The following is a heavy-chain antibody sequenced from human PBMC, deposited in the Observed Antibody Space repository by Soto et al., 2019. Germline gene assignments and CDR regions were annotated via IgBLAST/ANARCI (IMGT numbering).Heavy chain of an antibody. CDR1: GYTFTSYG. CDR3: ARGVLGVPAAMFDYYYMDV. CDR2: ISAYNGNT. J-gene: IGHJ6*03. D-gene: IGHD2-2*01. Sequence: QVQLVQSGAEVKKPGASVKVSCKASGYTFTSYGISWVRQAPGQGLEWMGWISAYNGNTNYAKKLQGRVTMTTDTAASTGYMELRRRRSDDTAVYYCARGVLGVPAAMFDYYYMDVWGKGTTVTVSS. V-gene: IGHV1-18*01.